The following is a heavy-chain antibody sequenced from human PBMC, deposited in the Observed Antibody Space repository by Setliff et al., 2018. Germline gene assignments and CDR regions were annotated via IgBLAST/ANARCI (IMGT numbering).Heavy chain of an antibody. CDR1: GDSISSGYYY. J-gene: IGHJ5*02. D-gene: IGHD3-3*01. V-gene: IGHV4-61*09. CDR2: FYTSGNT. Sequence: KLSETLSLTCTVSGDSISSGYYYWTWIRQSAGKGLEWIGHFYTSGNTNYNPSLKSRVTISVDTSKNQFSLKLSSVTAADTATYYCARGGPTLTISRVLVVSSFDPWGQGSRVTVSS. CDR3: ARGGPTLTISRVLVVSSFDP.